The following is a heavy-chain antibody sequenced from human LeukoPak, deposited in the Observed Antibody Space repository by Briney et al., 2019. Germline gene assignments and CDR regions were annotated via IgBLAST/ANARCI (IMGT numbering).Heavy chain of an antibody. CDR2: IIPIFGTA. CDR1: GGTFSSYA. Sequence: ASVKVSCKASGGTFSSYAISWVRQAPGQGLEWMGGIIPIFGTANYAHKFQGRVTITADESTSTAYMELSSLRSDDTAVYYCARDLYYYDSSGLGYWGQGTLVTVSS. V-gene: IGHV1-69*13. D-gene: IGHD3-22*01. J-gene: IGHJ4*02. CDR3: ARDLYYYDSSGLGY.